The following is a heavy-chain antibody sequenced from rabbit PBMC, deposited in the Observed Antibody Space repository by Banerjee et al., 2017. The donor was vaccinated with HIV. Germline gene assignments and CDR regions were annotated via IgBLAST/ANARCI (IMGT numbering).Heavy chain of an antibody. D-gene: IGHD1-1*01. CDR3: ASGSNAYYNLNL. J-gene: IGHJ4*01. Sequence: QSLEESGGGLVQPEGSLTLTCKASGFDFSSNAMCWFRQAPGKGPEWIACIASGSSESPWYASWVIGRFTISKTSTTVTLQMTSLTAADTATYFCASGSNAYYNLNLWGPGTLVTVS. CDR1: GFDFSSNA. V-gene: IGHV1S40*01. CDR2: IASGSSESP.